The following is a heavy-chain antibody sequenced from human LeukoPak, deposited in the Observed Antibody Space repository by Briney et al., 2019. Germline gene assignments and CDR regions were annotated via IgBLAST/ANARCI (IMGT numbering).Heavy chain of an antibody. D-gene: IGHD5-24*01. CDR2: INPNSGGT. V-gene: IGHV1-2*02. CDR3: ARIGYNHYFDY. CDR1: GGTFSSYA. Sequence: ASVTVSCKASGGTFSSYAISWVPQAPGQGLEWMGWINPNSGGTNYAQTFQGRITMTRDTSITTVYLELSRLRSDDTAVYYCARIGYNHYFDYWGQGTLVTVSS. J-gene: IGHJ4*02.